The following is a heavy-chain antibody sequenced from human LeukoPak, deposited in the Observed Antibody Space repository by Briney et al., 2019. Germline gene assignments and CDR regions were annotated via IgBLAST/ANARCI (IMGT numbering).Heavy chain of an antibody. CDR1: GFTFSSYS. V-gene: IGHV3-21*01. CDR3: ARARLRRITIFGVAPIYGMDV. J-gene: IGHJ6*02. Sequence: GGSLRLSCAASGFTFSSYSMNWVRQAPGKGLEWVSSISSSSSYIYYADSVKGRFTISRDNAKNSLYLQMNSLRAEDTAVYYCARARLRRITIFGVAPIYGMDVWGQGTTVTVSS. CDR2: ISSSSSYI. D-gene: IGHD3-3*01.